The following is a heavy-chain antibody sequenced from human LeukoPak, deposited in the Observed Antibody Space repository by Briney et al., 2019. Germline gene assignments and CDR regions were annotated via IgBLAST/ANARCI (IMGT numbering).Heavy chain of an antibody. Sequence: SETLSLTGTVSGGSVSSGSYYWSWIRQPPGKGLEWIGYIYYSGSTNYNPSLKSRVTISVDTSKNQFSLKLSSVTAADTAVYYCARDSTYYDSSGYYKWFDYWGQGTLVTVSS. D-gene: IGHD3-22*01. J-gene: IGHJ4*02. CDR1: GGSVSSGSYY. CDR2: IYYSGST. CDR3: ARDSTYYDSSGYYKWFDY. V-gene: IGHV4-61*01.